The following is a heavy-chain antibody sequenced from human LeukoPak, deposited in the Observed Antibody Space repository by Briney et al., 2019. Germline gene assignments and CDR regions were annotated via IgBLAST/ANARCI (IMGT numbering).Heavy chain of an antibody. CDR1: GFTFSDYY. CDR3: ARVRGAVAGDYYYYGMDV. Sequence: GGSLRLSCAASGFTFSDYYMSWIRQAPGKGLEWVSYISSSGSTIYYADSVKGRFTISRDNAKNSLYLQMNSLRAEDTAVYYCARVRGAVAGDYYYYGMDVWGQGTTVTVSS. J-gene: IGHJ6*02. D-gene: IGHD6-19*01. CDR2: ISSSGSTI. V-gene: IGHV3-11*01.